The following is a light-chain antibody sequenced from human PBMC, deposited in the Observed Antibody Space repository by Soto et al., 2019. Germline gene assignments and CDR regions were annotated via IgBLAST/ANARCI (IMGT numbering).Light chain of an antibody. J-gene: IGKJ1*01. Sequence: ETVLTQFPATLSLSPGERATLSCRASESVRTYLAWYQQKPGQSPRLLIYDASKRATGIPARFSGSGSGTDFTLTISRLEPEDFAVYYCQQYGSSGTFGQGTKVDIK. CDR2: DAS. CDR3: QQYGSSGT. V-gene: IGKV3-11*01. CDR1: ESVRTY.